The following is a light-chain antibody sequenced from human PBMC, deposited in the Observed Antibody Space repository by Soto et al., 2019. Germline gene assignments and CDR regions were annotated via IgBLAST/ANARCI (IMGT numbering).Light chain of an antibody. CDR1: HGISSY. CDR2: AAS. V-gene: IGKV1-9*01. CDR3: QQLNTYPLT. Sequence: IQLTQSPSSLSASVGDRVTITCRASHGISSYLAWYQQRSGNAPKRLIYAASTLQSGVPSRFSSSGSGTDCTLTITSLQPEDFATYYCQQLNTYPLTFGVGTKVDIK. J-gene: IGKJ4*01.